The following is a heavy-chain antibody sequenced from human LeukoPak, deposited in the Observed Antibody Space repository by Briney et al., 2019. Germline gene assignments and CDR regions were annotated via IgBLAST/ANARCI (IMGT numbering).Heavy chain of an antibody. CDR3: ARRQKPLAVAGTEIAYYYYGMDV. J-gene: IGHJ6*02. V-gene: IGHV3-33*01. D-gene: IGHD6-19*01. Sequence: PGGSLRLSCAASGFTFSSYGMHWVRQAPGKGLEWVAVIWYDGSNKYYADSVKGRFTISRDNSKNTLYLQMNSLRAEDTAVYYCARRQKPLAVAGTEIAYYYYGMDVWGQGTTVTVSS. CDR2: IWYDGSNK. CDR1: GFTFSSYG.